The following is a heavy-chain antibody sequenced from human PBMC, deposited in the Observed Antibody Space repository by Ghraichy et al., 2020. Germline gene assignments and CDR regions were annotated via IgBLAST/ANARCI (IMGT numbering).Heavy chain of an antibody. CDR2: ISAYNGNT. CDR1: GYTFTSYG. CDR3: ARDPRALREEWLRFGY. Sequence: ASVKVSCKASGYTFTSYGISWVRQAPGQGLEWMGWISAYNGNTNYAQKLQGRVTMTTDTSTSTAYMELRSLRSDDTAVYYCARDPRALREEWLRFGYWGQGTLVTVSS. D-gene: IGHD5-12*01. V-gene: IGHV1-18*01. J-gene: IGHJ4*02.